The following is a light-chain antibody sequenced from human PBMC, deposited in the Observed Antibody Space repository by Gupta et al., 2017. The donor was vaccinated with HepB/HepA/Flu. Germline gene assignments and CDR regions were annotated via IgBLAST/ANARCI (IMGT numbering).Light chain of an antibody. CDR2: EVN. CDR3: CSFAGSLTFEV. V-gene: IGLV2-23*02. CDR1: NTDVGNYNL. J-gene: IGLJ3*02. Sequence: QSALTQPASVSGSPGQSITISCTGTNTDVGNYNLVSWYQQHPGKAPKFLIYEVNKRPSEVSSRFSGSKSGNSASLTISGLQAEDEADYFCCSFAGSLTFEVFGGGTKVTVL.